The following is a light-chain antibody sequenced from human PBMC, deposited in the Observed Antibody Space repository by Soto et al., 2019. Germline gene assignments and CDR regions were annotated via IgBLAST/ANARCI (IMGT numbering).Light chain of an antibody. CDR1: QSISRW. CDR2: DAS. J-gene: IGKJ1*01. Sequence: DIQMPQSPSTLSASVGASVTITGRARQSISRWLAWYQQKPGKAPKLLISDASSLESGVPSRFSGSGSGTEFTLTISSLQPDDFATYYCQQYKTHSKTFGQGTKVDI. CDR3: QQYKTHSKT. V-gene: IGKV1-5*01.